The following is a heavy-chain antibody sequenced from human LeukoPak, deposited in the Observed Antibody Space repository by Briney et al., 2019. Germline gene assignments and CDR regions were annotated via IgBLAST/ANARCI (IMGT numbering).Heavy chain of an antibody. CDR3: ARRIAAAGTLAFDI. Sequence: ASVKVSCKASGYTFTGYYMHWVRQAPGQGLEWMGWINPNSGGTNYAQKFQGRVTMTGDTSISTAYMELSRLRSDDTAVYYCARRIAAAGTLAFDIWGQGTMVTVSS. V-gene: IGHV1-2*02. D-gene: IGHD6-13*01. CDR1: GYTFTGYY. J-gene: IGHJ3*02. CDR2: INPNSGGT.